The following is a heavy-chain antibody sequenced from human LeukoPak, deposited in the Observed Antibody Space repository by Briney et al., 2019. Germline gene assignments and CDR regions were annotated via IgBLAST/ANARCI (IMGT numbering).Heavy chain of an antibody. Sequence: GGSLRLSCAASGFTFSSYAMSWVRQAPGKGLEWVSAISGSGGSTYYADSVKGRFTISRDNSKNTLYLQMNSLRAEDTAVYYCAKGTLMVRGVDYYFDYWGQGTLVTVFS. CDR1: GFTFSSYA. J-gene: IGHJ4*02. D-gene: IGHD3-10*01. CDR3: AKGTLMVRGVDYYFDY. CDR2: ISGSGGST. V-gene: IGHV3-23*01.